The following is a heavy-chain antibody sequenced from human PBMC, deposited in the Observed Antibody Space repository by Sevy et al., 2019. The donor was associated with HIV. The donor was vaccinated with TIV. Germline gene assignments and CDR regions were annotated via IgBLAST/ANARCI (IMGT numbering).Heavy chain of an antibody. V-gene: IGHV3-21*01. J-gene: IGHJ6*02. CDR1: GFTFSSYS. Sequence: GGSLRLSCAASGFTFSSYSMNWVRQAPGKGLEWVSSISSSSSYIYYADSVKGRFTISRDNAKNSLYLQMNSLRAEDTAVYYCARDGYCSSTSCYVYYYYGMDVWGQGTTVTVSS. CDR3: ARDGYCSSTSCYVYYYYGMDV. CDR2: ISSSSSYI. D-gene: IGHD2-2*03.